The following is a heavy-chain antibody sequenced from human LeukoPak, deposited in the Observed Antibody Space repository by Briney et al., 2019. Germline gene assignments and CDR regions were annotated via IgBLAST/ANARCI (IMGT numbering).Heavy chain of an antibody. J-gene: IGHJ5*02. CDR1: GGSISSSSYY. CDR3: ATCSGGSCYWFDP. Sequence: QPSETLSLTCTVSGGSISSSSYYWGWIRQPPGKGLEWIGSIYYSGSTYYNPSLKSRVTISVDTSKNQFSLKLSSVTAADTAVYYCATCSGGSCYWFDPWGQGTLVTVSS. D-gene: IGHD2-15*01. CDR2: IYYSGST. V-gene: IGHV4-39*01.